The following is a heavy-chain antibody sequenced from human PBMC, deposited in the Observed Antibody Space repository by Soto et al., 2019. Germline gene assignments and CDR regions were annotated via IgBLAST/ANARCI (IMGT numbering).Heavy chain of an antibody. J-gene: IGHJ4*02. CDR2: ISYDGSNK. V-gene: IGHV3-30*18. Sequence: QVQLVESGGGVVQPGRSLRLSCAASGFTFSSYGMHWVRQAPGKGLEWVAVISYDGSNKYYADSVKGRFTISRDNSKNTLYLQMNSLRAEDTAVYYCAKDLTGIAARLYNWGQGTLVTVSS. CDR3: AKDLTGIAARLYN. D-gene: IGHD6-6*01. CDR1: GFTFSSYG.